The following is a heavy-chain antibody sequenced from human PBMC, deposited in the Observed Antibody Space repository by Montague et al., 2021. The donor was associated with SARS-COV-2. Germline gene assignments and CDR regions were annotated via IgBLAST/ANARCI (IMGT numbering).Heavy chain of an antibody. D-gene: IGHD3-10*01. J-gene: IGHJ5*02. CDR3: AHRHPLPPNYYGSGSYYGGVNWFDP. Sequence: PALVTPTQTLTLTCTFSGFSLRTSGVGVGWIRQPPGKALEWLALIYWDDDKRYSPSLKSRLTITKDTSKNQVVLTMTNMDPVDTATYYCAHRHPLPPNYYGSGSYYGGVNWFDPWGQGTLVTVSS. V-gene: IGHV2-5*02. CDR1: GFSLRTSGVG. CDR2: IYWDDDK.